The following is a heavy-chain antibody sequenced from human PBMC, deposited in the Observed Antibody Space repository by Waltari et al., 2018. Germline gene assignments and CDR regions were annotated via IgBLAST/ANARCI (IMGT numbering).Heavy chain of an antibody. D-gene: IGHD3-3*01. J-gene: IGHJ4*02. CDR2: IWYDGSNK. CDR3: ARGHVYYDFWSGKTFDY. V-gene: IGHV3-33*01. CDR1: GFTFSSYG. Sequence: QVQLVESGGGVVQPGRSLRLSCAASGFTFSSYGMHWVRQAPGKGLEWVAVIWYDGSNKYYADSVKGRFTISRDNSKNTLYLQMNSLRAEDTAVDYCARGHVYYDFWSGKTFDYWGQGTLVTVSS.